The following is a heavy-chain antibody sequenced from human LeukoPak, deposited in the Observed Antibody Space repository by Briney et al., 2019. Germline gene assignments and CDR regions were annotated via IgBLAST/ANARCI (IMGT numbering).Heavy chain of an antibody. CDR1: GFTFSSYA. CDR2: ISYDGSNK. Sequence: GGSLRLSCAASGFTFSSYAMHWVRQAPGKGLEWVVVISYDGSNKYYADSVKGRFTISRDNSKNTLYLQMNSLRAEGTAVYYCARDPPYYYDSSGYFGAFDIWGQGTMVTVSS. D-gene: IGHD3-22*01. V-gene: IGHV3-30*04. J-gene: IGHJ3*02. CDR3: ARDPPYYYDSSGYFGAFDI.